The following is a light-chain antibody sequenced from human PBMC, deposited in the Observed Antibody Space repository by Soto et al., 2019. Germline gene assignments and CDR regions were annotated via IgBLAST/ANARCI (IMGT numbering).Light chain of an antibody. CDR1: QSISSW. Sequence: DIQMTQSPSTLSASVGDRVTITCRASQSISSWLAWYQQKPGKAPKLLIYDASNLGSGVPSRFSGSGSGTDFTLSISGLQPDDFATYYCQQYNSYSTFGQGTRLEIK. CDR2: DAS. J-gene: IGKJ5*01. V-gene: IGKV1-5*01. CDR3: QQYNSYST.